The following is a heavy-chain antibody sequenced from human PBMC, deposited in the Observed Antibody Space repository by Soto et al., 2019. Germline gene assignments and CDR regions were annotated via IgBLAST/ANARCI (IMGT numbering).Heavy chain of an antibody. D-gene: IGHD4-17*01. V-gene: IGHV2-26*01. CDR3: ARILSPGEYLYYFDY. Sequence: QVTLKESGPVLVKPTETLTLTCTVSGFSLSNARMGVSWIRQPPGKALEWLAHIFSNDEKSYSTSLKSRLTITKDTSKSQVVLTMTNMDPVDTATYYCARILSPGEYLYYFDYWGQGTLVTVSS. CDR2: IFSNDEK. CDR1: GFSLSNARMG. J-gene: IGHJ4*02.